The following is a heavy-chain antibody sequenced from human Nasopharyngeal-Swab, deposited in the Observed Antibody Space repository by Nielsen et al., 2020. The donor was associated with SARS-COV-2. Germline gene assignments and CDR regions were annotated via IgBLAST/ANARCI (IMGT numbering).Heavy chain of an antibody. V-gene: IGHV3-30*03. CDR2: ISYDGSNK. CDR1: GFTFSSYG. Sequence: GESLKISCAASGFTFSSYGMHWVRQAPGKGLEWVAVISYDGSNKYYADSVKGRFTISRDNSKNTLYLQMNSLRAEDTAVYYCARATMATAMGKGFRYFDYWGQGTLVTVSS. D-gene: IGHD5-18*01. CDR3: ARATMATAMGKGFRYFDY. J-gene: IGHJ4*02.